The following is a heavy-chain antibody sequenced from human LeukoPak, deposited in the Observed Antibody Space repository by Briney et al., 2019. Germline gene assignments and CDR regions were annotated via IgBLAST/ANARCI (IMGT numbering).Heavy chain of an antibody. J-gene: IGHJ4*02. V-gene: IGHV3-23*01. D-gene: IGHD3-10*01. Sequence: GSLRLSCAASGFTFSSYAMNWVRQAPGKGLEWVSAISGGGGSTYYADSVKGRFTISRDNSKNTLYLQMNSLRAEDTAVYYCAKETTPNYGSGSYSYDYWGQGTLVTVSS. CDR3: AKETTPNYGSGSYSYDY. CDR1: GFTFSSYA. CDR2: ISGGGGST.